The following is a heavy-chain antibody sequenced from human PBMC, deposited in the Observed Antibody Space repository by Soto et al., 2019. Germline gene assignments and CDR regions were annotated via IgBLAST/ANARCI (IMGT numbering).Heavy chain of an antibody. CDR3: APRTTLLWFGELYY. J-gene: IGHJ4*02. Sequence: GGSLRLSCAASGFTFSSYAMSWVRQAPGKGLEWVSAISGSGGSTYYADSVKGRFTISRDNSKNTLYLQMNSLRAEDTAVYYCAPRTTLLWFGELYYWGQGTLVTVSS. CDR1: GFTFSSYA. V-gene: IGHV3-23*01. CDR2: ISGSGGST. D-gene: IGHD3-10*01.